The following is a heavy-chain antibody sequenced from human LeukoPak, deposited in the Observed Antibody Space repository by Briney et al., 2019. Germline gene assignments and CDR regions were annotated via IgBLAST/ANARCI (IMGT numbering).Heavy chain of an antibody. CDR1: GFTFSSYS. D-gene: IGHD6-13*01. V-gene: IGHV3-21*01. Sequence: PGGSLRLSCAASGFTFSSYSMNWVRQAPGKGLEWVSSISSSSSYIYYADSVKGRFTISRDNAKNSLYLQMNSLRAEDTAVYYCARVYSSSWYRYDYWGQGTLVTVSS. J-gene: IGHJ4*02. CDR3: ARVYSSSWYRYDY. CDR2: ISSSSSYI.